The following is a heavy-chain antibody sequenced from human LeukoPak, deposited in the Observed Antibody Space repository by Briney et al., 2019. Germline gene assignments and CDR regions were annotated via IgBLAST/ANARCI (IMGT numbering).Heavy chain of an antibody. V-gene: IGHV4-34*01. CDR2: INHSGST. CDR3: ARGSGSCWHFDY. CDR1: GGSFSSYY. D-gene: IGHD6-13*01. Sequence: PSETLSLTCAVYGGSFSSYYWSWIRQPPGKGLEWIGEINHSGSTNYNPSLKSRVTISVDTSKNQFSLQLNSVTPEDTAVYYCARGSGSCWHFDYWGQGTLVTVSS. J-gene: IGHJ4*02.